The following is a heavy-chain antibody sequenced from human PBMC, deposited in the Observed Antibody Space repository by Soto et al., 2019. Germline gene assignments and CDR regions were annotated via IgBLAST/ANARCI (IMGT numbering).Heavy chain of an antibody. D-gene: IGHD3-3*01. Sequence: EVQLVESGGGLVQPGGSLRLSCAASGFTFSSYSMNWVRQAPGKGQEWVSYISSSSSTIYYADSVKGRFTISRDNAKNSLYLQMNSLRAEDTAVYYCAREQITIFGVVIGYYFDYWGKGTLVTVSS. CDR3: AREQITIFGVVIGYYFDY. J-gene: IGHJ4*02. CDR1: GFTFSSYS. CDR2: ISSSSSTI. V-gene: IGHV3-48*01.